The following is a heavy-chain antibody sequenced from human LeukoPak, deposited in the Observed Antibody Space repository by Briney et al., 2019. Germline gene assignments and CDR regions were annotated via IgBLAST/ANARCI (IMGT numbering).Heavy chain of an antibody. CDR2: IKQDGSQK. Sequence: QPGGSLRLSCVASGFTFTNYWMNWVRQAPGKGLEWVASIKQDGSQKSYVDSVKGRFTISRDNAKNSLSLQMDSLRGEDTAVYYCARDTPRRGETRDGYRWGQGTVVTVSS. V-gene: IGHV3-7*01. J-gene: IGHJ4*02. D-gene: IGHD5-24*01. CDR1: GFTFTNYW. CDR3: ARDTPRRGETRDGYR.